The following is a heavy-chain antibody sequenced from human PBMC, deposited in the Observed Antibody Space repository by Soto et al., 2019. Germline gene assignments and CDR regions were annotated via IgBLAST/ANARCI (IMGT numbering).Heavy chain of an antibody. D-gene: IGHD2-2*01. CDR1: VFSLSTSGMC. CDR2: IDWDDDK. CDR3: ARASAANNWFDP. J-gene: IGHJ5*02. Sequence: ESGPTLVNPTQTLTLTFTFSVFSLSTSGMCVSWIRQPPGKALEWLARIDWDDDKYYSTSLKTRLTISKDTSKNQVVLTMTNMDPVDTATYYCARASAANNWFDPWGQGTLVTVSS. V-gene: IGHV2-70*11.